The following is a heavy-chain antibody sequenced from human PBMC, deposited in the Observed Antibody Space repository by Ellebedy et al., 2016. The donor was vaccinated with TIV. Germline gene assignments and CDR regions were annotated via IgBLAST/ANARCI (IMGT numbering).Heavy chain of an antibody. CDR2: INQDGSDR. J-gene: IGHJ4*02. D-gene: IGHD2-2*01. CDR1: QFSFSGYW. CDR3: ARGGATSSRYWRN. V-gene: IGHV3-7*01. Sequence: GESLKISCAASQFSFSGYWMSWVRQAPGKGLEWVANINQDGSDRSYVDSVRGRFIIYRDNAKNTLYLQMNSLSAEDTAVYYCARGGATSSRYWRNWGQGALVTVSS.